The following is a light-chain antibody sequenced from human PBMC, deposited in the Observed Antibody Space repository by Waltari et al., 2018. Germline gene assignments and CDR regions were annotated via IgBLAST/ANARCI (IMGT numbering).Light chain of an antibody. CDR1: QTVSYSSNNKNY. J-gene: IGKJ2*01. Sequence: DIVMTQSPDSLAVSLGGLATINCKARQTVSYSSNNKNYLAWYQQKLGRPPKLLIYWASTRASGVPDRFTGSGSGTDFTLTISNLQAEDVAVYYCQEYYTFYTFGQGTKLEIK. CDR2: WAS. V-gene: IGKV4-1*01. CDR3: QEYYTFYT.